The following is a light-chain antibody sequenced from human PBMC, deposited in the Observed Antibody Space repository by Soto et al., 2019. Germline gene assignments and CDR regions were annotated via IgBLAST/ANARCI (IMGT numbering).Light chain of an antibody. CDR2: AAS. CDR1: QAIKTD. V-gene: IGKV1-17*01. J-gene: IGKJ1*01. CDR3: LQHNRYPWT. Sequence: DIQMTQSPSSLSASVGGTVTITCRASQAIKTDLAWYQHKPGKAPKRLIYAASSLQGGVPSRFSGGGSGTEFALTISRLQPEDFATYFCLQHNRYPWTFGQGTKVEIK.